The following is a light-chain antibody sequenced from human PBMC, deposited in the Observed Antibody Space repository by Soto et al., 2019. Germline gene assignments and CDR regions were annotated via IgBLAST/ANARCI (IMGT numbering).Light chain of an antibody. CDR2: KAS. CDR3: QPYNSDSRT. J-gene: IGKJ1*01. V-gene: IGKV1-5*03. Sequence: MSQSPSTLSASVGDRVTIPCRASQSISTYLAWYRHKPGEAPKLLIYKASTLERGVPSRFSGSGSGTDFTLTISSLQPDDFATYYCQPYNSDSRTFGQGTNVDIK. CDR1: QSISTY.